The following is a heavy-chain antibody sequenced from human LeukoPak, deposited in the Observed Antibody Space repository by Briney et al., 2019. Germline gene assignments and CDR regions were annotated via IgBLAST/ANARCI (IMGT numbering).Heavy chain of an antibody. CDR2: IIPIFGTA. D-gene: IGHD1-26*01. CDR3: ASLVGATTGSYDY. J-gene: IGHJ4*02. V-gene: IGHV1-69*05. Sequence: SVKVSCKASGGTFSSYAISWVRQAPGQGLEWMGGIIPIFGTANYAQKFQGRVTITTDESTSTAYMELSRLRSEDTAVYYCASLVGATTGSYDYWGQGTLVTVSS. CDR1: GGTFSSYA.